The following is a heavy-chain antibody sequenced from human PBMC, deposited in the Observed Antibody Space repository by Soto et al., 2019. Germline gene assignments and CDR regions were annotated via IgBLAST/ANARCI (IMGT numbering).Heavy chain of an antibody. Sequence: SETLSLTCSVSGGSISTYYWSWIRQPPGKGLEWIGYMSYSGRTDYNFSLKSRVTISGDTSKNQFSLKLTSVTAADTAVYFCARVGATAEFDYWGLGTLVTVSS. V-gene: IGHV4-59*13. CDR3: ARVGATAEFDY. J-gene: IGHJ4*02. CDR1: GGSISTYY. D-gene: IGHD1-26*01. CDR2: MSYSGRT.